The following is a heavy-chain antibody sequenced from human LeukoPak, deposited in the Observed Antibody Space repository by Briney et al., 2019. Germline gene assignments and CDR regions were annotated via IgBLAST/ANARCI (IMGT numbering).Heavy chain of an antibody. CDR3: ARANYYGSGKKDLDY. CDR2: MNPNSGNT. CDR1: GYTFTTYD. D-gene: IGHD3-10*01. Sequence: GASVRASSTPSGYTFTTYDINWGPQVTGQGLERMGWMNPNSGNTGYAQKFQGRVTMTRNTSMSTAYMELNSLRSEDTAVYYCARANYYGSGKKDLDYWGQGTLVTVSS. J-gene: IGHJ4*02. V-gene: IGHV1-8*01.